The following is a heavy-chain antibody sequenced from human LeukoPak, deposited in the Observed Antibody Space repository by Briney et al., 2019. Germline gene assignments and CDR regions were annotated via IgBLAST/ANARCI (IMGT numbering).Heavy chain of an antibody. CDR2: IYHSGST. Sequence: SETLSLTCTVSGYSISSGYYWGWIRQPPGKGLEWTGSIYHSGSTYYNPSLKSRVTISVDTSKNQFSLKLSSVTAADTAVYYCARGLSGTTGTDYWGQGTLVTVSS. CDR1: GYSISSGYY. V-gene: IGHV4-38-2*02. J-gene: IGHJ4*02. CDR3: ARGLSGTTGTDY. D-gene: IGHD1-7*01.